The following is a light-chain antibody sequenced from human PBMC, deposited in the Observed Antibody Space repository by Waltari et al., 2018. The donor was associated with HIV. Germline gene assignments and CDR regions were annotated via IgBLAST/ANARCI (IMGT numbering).Light chain of an antibody. Sequence: QSSLTQPPSASGSPGQSVTLSCTGTHSAIGTYDDVSLYQQHPGNAPTLVISEVTKRPSGVSDRFSGSKSGNTAFLTVSGLQAEDEADYYCSSFANRDGFYVLFGGGTRLTVL. CDR2: EVT. V-gene: IGLV2-8*01. CDR1: HSAIGTYDD. J-gene: IGLJ2*01. CDR3: SSFANRDGFYVL.